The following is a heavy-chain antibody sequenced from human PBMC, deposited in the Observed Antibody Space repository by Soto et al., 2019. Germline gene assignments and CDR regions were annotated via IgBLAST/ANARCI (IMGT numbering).Heavy chain of an antibody. J-gene: IGHJ4*02. CDR1: GFTFNYYT. CDR3: ARHITTVTTERIDF. CDR2: ISSASDNI. D-gene: IGHD4-17*01. Sequence: EVQLEESGGGLVRPGASLRLSCAASGFTFNYYTRIWVRQAPGQGLEWVSSISSASDNIHYADSVKGRFTISRENAKNSVYLQMNSLRDEDTAVYYCARHITTVTTERIDFWGQGTLVTVSS. V-gene: IGHV3-21*01.